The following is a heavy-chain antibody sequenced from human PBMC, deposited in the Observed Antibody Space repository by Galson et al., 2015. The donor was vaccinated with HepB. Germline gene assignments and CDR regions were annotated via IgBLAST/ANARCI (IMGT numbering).Heavy chain of an antibody. V-gene: IGHV3-73*01. J-gene: IGHJ4*02. D-gene: IGHD2-2*01. CDR1: GFTFSGSA. CDR2: IRSKANSYAT. Sequence: SLRLSCAASGFTFSGSAMHWVRQASGKGLEWVGRIRSKANSYATAYAASVKGRFTISRDDSKNTAYLQMNSLKTEDTAVYYCYCSSTSPWIGAHDYWGQGTLVTVSS. CDR3: YCSSTSPWIGAHDY.